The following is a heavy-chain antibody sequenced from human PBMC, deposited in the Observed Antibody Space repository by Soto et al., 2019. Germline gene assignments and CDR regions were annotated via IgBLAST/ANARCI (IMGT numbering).Heavy chain of an antibody. Sequence: LRLSCAASGFTFSSYWMSWVRQAPGKGLEWVANIKQDGSEKYYVDSVKGRFTISRDNAKNSLYLQMNSLRAEDTAVYYCARRSSSSLSYYYYGMDVWGQGTTVTVSS. CDR2: IKQDGSEK. D-gene: IGHD6-6*01. J-gene: IGHJ6*02. CDR1: GFTFSSYW. CDR3: ARRSSSSLSYYYYGMDV. V-gene: IGHV3-7*01.